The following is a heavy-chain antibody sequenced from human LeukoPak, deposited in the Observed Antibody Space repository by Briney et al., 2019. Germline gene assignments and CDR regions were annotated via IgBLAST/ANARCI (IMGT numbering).Heavy chain of an antibody. V-gene: IGHV4-34*01. Sequence: SETLSLTCAVYGGSFTGYYWSWIRQPPGKGLEWIGEINHSGSTNYNPSLKSRVTISVDTSKNQFSLKLSSVTAADTAVYYCARETDGDYFDYWGQGPLVTVSS. CDR2: INHSGST. D-gene: IGHD4-17*01. CDR1: GGSFTGYY. J-gene: IGHJ4*02. CDR3: ARETDGDYFDY.